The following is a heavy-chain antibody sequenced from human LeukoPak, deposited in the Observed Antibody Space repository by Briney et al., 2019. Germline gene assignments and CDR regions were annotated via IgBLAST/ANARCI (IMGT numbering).Heavy chain of an antibody. CDR2: ISSSGSTI. CDR1: GFTFRSYE. J-gene: IGHJ4*02. Sequence: GGSLRLSCAASGFTFRSYEMNWVRQAPGKGLEWVSYISSSGSTIYYADSVKGRFTISRDNAKNSLYLQMNSLRAEDTAVYYCARASGDYVFWGQGTLVTVSS. V-gene: IGHV3-48*03. CDR3: ARASGDYVF. D-gene: IGHD4-17*01.